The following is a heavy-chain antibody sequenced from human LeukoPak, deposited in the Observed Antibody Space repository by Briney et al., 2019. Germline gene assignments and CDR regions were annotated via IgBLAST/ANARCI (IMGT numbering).Heavy chain of an antibody. CDR1: GGSISSSSYY. J-gene: IGHJ5*02. D-gene: IGHD3-22*01. Sequence: SETLSLTCTVSGGSISSSSYYWGWIRQPPGKGLEWIGSIYYSGSTYYNPSLKSRVTISVDTSKNQFSLKLSSVTAADTAVYYCAPTGVGNYYDSSGYYYEGSSWFDPWGQGTLVTVSS. CDR3: APTGVGNYYDSSGYYYEGSSWFDP. CDR2: IYYSGST. V-gene: IGHV4-39*01.